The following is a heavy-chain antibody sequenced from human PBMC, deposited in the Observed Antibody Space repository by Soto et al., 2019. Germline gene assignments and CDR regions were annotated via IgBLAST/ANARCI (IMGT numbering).Heavy chain of an antibody. V-gene: IGHV4-31*03. CDR2: IYYSGST. Sequence: SETLSLTCTVSGGSISSGGYYWSWIRQHPGKGLEWIGYIYYSGSTYYNPSLKSRVTISVDTSKNQFSLKLSSVTAADTAVYYWAEDSQLLVAVGYWGQGTLVTVSS. J-gene: IGHJ4*01. D-gene: IGHD1-1*01. CDR3: AEDSQLLVAVGY. CDR1: GGSISSGGYY.